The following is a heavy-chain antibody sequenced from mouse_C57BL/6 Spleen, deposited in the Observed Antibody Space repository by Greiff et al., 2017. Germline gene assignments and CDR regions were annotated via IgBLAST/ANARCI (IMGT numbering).Heavy chain of an antibody. CDR2: IYPGDGDT. V-gene: IGHV1-80*01. CDR3: ARNVYYGSIYWYFDV. CDR1: GYAFSSYW. J-gene: IGHJ1*03. Sequence: VQLQESGAELVKPGASVKISCKASGYAFSSYWMNWVKQRPGKGLEWIGQIYPGDGDTNYNGKFKGKATLTADKSSSTAYMQLRSLTSEDYAVYFCARNVYYGSIYWYFDVWGTGTTVTVSS. D-gene: IGHD1-1*01.